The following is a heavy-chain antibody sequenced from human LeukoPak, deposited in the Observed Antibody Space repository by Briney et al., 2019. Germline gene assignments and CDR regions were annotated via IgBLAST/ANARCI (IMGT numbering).Heavy chain of an antibody. CDR3: AKATSRYCSGGSCSMDV. CDR1: GFTFSSYG. J-gene: IGHJ6*02. D-gene: IGHD2-15*01. V-gene: IGHV3-30*18. CDR2: ISYDGSNK. Sequence: GGSLRLSCAASGFTFSSYGMHWVRQAPGKGLEWVAVISYDGSNKYYADSVKGRFTISRDNSKNTLYLQMNSLRAEDTAVYYCAKATSRYCSGGSCSMDVWGQGTTVTVSS.